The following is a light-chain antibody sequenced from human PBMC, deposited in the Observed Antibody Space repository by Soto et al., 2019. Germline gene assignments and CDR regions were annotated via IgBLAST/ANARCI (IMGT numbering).Light chain of an antibody. J-gene: IGKJ3*01. CDR2: AAS. V-gene: IGKV1-9*01. CDR1: QGISSY. CDR3: QQLNNYPFT. Sequence: DIQLTQSPSFLSASVGDRVTITCRASQGISSYLAWYQQKPGKAPNLLIYAASTLQSGVPSRLSGSGSGTEFTLTISSLHPDDFATYYCQQLNNYPFTFGPGTKVDIK.